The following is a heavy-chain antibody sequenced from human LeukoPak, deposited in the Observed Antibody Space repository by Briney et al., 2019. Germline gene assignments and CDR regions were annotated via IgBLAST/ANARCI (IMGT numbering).Heavy chain of an antibody. Sequence: GSLRLSCAASGFTVSSNYMSWVRQAPGKGLEWVSVIYSGGSTYYADSVKGRFTISRDNSKNTLYLQMNSLRAEDTAVYYCARDLVGAPVDDYWGQGTLVTVSS. CDR1: GFTVSSNY. V-gene: IGHV3-53*01. D-gene: IGHD1-26*01. J-gene: IGHJ4*02. CDR2: IYSGGST. CDR3: ARDLVGAPVDDY.